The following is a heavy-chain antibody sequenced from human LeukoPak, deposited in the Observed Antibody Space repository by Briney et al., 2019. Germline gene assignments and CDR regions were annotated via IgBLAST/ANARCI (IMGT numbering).Heavy chain of an antibody. Sequence: PSETLSLTCTVSGGSISSNAYNWAWIRQPPGKGLEWIGSIYSSVSTYYNPSLKSRVTISVDTSKNQFSLRLSSVTAAGTALYYCAYSGSYGHLGYWGQGIPVTVSS. J-gene: IGHJ4*02. CDR3: AYSGSYGHLGY. V-gene: IGHV4-39*01. CDR1: GGSISSNAYN. D-gene: IGHD1-26*01. CDR2: IYSSVST.